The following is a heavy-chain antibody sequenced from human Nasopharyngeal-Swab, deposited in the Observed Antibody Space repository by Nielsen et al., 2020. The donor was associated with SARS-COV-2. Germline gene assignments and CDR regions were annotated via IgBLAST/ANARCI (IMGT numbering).Heavy chain of an antibody. Sequence: GESLKISCKGSGYSFTSYWIGRVRQMPGKGLEWMGIIYPGDSDTRYSPSFQGQVTISADKSISTAYLQWSSLKASDTAMYYCARPPPPGWELLRFIYFDYWGQGTLVTVSS. CDR3: ARPPPPGWELLRFIYFDY. J-gene: IGHJ4*02. CDR2: IYPGDSDT. D-gene: IGHD1-26*01. V-gene: IGHV5-51*01. CDR1: GYSFTSYW.